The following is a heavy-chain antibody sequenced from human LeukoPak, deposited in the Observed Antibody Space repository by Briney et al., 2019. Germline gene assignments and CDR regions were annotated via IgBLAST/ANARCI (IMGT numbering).Heavy chain of an antibody. CDR3: AREQWLAHDV. D-gene: IGHD6-19*01. Sequence: GGSLRLSCAASGFTFSSCEMNWVRQAPGKGLEWVSYISSSGSTIYYADSVKGRFTISRDNAKNSLYLQMNSLRAEDTAVYYCAREQWLAHDVWGKGTTVTVSS. J-gene: IGHJ6*04. V-gene: IGHV3-48*03. CDR2: ISSSGSTI. CDR1: GFTFSSCE.